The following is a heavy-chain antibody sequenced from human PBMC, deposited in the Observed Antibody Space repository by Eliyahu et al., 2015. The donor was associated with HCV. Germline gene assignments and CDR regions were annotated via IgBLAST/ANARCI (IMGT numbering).Heavy chain of an antibody. Sequence: QVQLVQSGAEVKKPGASVKVXCXASGYTFXSYGISWVRQAPGQGLXWMGWISAYNGNTNYAQKLQGRVTMTTDTSTSTAYMELRSLRSDDTAVYYCARVNYGDYPNYYYYMDVWGKGTTVTVSS. J-gene: IGHJ6*03. V-gene: IGHV1-18*01. CDR2: ISAYNGNT. D-gene: IGHD4-17*01. CDR3: ARVNYGDYPNYYYYMDV. CDR1: GYTFXSYG.